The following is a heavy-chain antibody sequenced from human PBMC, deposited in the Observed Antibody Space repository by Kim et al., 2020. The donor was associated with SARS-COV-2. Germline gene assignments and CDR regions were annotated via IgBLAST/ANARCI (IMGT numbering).Heavy chain of an antibody. V-gene: IGHV3-23*01. CDR2: ISGSGGST. CDR1: GFTFSSYA. J-gene: IGHJ5*02. D-gene: IGHD2-15*01. CDR3: AKSPRYCSGGSCSNWFDP. Sequence: GGSLRLSCAASGFTFSSYAMSWVRQAPGKGLEWVSAISGSGGSTYYADSVKSRFTISRDNSKNTLYLQMNSLRAEDTAVYYCAKSPRYCSGGSCSNWFDPWGQGTLVTVSS.